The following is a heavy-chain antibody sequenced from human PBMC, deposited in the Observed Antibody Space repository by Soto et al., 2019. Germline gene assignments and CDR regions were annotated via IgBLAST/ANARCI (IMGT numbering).Heavy chain of an antibody. CDR1: GFTFSSYW. Sequence: GGSLRLSCAASGFTFSSYWMHWVRQAPGKGLVWVSRINSDGSSTSYADSVKGRFTISRDNAKNTLYLQMNSLRAEDTAVYYCAKARSGITDAFDIWGQGTMVTVSS. V-gene: IGHV3-74*01. J-gene: IGHJ3*02. CDR2: INSDGSST. CDR3: AKARSGITDAFDI.